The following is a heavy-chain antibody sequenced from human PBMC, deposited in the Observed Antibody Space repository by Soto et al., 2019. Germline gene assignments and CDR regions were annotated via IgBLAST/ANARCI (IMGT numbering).Heavy chain of an antibody. CDR2: ISSSSSYI. CDR1: GFTFSSYS. CDR3: ARGAGGNSWRSPTFDS. V-gene: IGHV3-21*01. Sequence: GGSLRLSCAASGFTFSSYSMNWARQAPGKGLEWVSSISSSSSYIYYADSVKGRFTISRDNAKNSLYLQMSSLRAEDTAIYYCARGAGGNSWRSPTFDSWGQGT. J-gene: IGHJ4*02. D-gene: IGHD5-18*01.